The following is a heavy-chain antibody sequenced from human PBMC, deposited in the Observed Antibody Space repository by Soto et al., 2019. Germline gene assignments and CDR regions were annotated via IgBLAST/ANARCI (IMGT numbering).Heavy chain of an antibody. Sequence: EVQLVESGGGVVRPGGSLRLSCAASGFTFNDYGMSWVRQAPGKGLEWVYGIKWNGGRPGYADSVRGRFTISRDNAKNSLYLQMNSLRAEDTALYYCARSIGSYLPPYFDYWGQGTLVTVSS. CDR1: GFTFNDYG. CDR3: ARSIGSYLPPYFDY. CDR2: IKWNGGRP. D-gene: IGHD3-10*01. J-gene: IGHJ4*02. V-gene: IGHV3-20*04.